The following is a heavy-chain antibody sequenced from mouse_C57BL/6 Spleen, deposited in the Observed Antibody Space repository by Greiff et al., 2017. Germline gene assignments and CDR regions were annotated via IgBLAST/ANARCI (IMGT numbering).Heavy chain of an antibody. J-gene: IGHJ2*01. D-gene: IGHD2-1*01. CDR1: GYTFTSYW. Sequence: QVQLQQPGAELVRPGSSVKLSCKASGYTFTSYWMDWVKQRPGQGLEWIGNIYPSDSETHYNQKFKDKATLTVDKSSSTAYMQLSSLTSEDSAVYYCEIFYYGNYVLDYWGQGTTLTVSS. V-gene: IGHV1-61*01. CDR2: IYPSDSET. CDR3: EIFYYGNYVLDY.